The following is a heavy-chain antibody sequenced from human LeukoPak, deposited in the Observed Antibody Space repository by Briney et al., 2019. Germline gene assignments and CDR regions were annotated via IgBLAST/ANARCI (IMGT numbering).Heavy chain of an antibody. V-gene: IGHV1-2*04. J-gene: IGHJ6*04. D-gene: IGHD2-15*01. Sequence: ASVKVSCKASGYTFTGYYMLWVRQAPGQGLEWMGWINPNSGGTNYAQKFQGWVTMTRDTSISTAYMELSRLRSDDTAVYYCARGPIVVVVAATPPYYYGMDVWGKGTTVTVSS. CDR1: GYTFTGYY. CDR3: ARGPIVVVVAATPPYYYGMDV. CDR2: INPNSGGT.